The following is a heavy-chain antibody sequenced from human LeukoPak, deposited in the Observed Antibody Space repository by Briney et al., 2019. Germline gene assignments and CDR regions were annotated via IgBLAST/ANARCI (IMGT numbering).Heavy chain of an antibody. CDR1: GYTFIFYY. CDR3: ARDYYDSSGYYSLYYFDY. D-gene: IGHD3-22*01. Sequence: ASVKVSCKASGYTFIFYYIHWVRQAPGQGLEWMGWINTNTGNPTYAQGFTGRFVFSLDTSVSTAYLQISSLKAEDTAVYYCARDYYDSSGYYSLYYFDYWGQGTLVTVSS. CDR2: INTNTGNP. J-gene: IGHJ4*02. V-gene: IGHV7-4-1*02.